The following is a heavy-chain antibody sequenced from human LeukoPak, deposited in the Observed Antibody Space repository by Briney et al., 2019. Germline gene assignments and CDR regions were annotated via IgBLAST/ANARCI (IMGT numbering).Heavy chain of an antibody. V-gene: IGHV3-23*01. D-gene: IGHD3-9*01. Sequence: GGPLRLSCAASGFTFSRYSMNWARQAPGKGLEWLSAISGSRGSTYYADSVKGRFTISRDNSKNTLYVQMKSLRAEDTAVYYCATGTYYNILTGYSRRRYFEHWGQGTLVTVSS. CDR3: ATGTYYNILTGYSRRRYFEH. CDR2: ISGSRGST. J-gene: IGHJ4*02. CDR1: GFTFSRYS.